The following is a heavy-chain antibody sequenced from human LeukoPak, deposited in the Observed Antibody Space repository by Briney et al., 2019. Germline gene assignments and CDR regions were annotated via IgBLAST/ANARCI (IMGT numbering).Heavy chain of an antibody. CDR3: ARNQAVAANRGAFDI. CDR1: GGSISSYY. Sequence: SETLSLTCTVSGGSISSYYWSWIRQPPGKGLEWIGYIYYSGSTNYNPSLKSRVTISVDTSENQFSLELSSVTAVDTAVYYCARNQAVAANRGAFDIWGQGTMVTVSS. D-gene: IGHD6-19*01. V-gene: IGHV4-59*12. CDR2: IYYSGST. J-gene: IGHJ3*02.